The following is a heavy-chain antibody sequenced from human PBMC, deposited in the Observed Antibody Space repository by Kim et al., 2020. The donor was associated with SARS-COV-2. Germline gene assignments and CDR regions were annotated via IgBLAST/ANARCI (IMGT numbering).Heavy chain of an antibody. J-gene: IGHJ5*02. Sequence: GGSLRLSCAASGFTVSADHMSWVRQAPGKGLEWVSLLFSDSRTFYADSVKGRFTISRDDSRNTVYLEMNSLRPEDTAAYYCARHDWFDPWGYGTQVTVSS. V-gene: IGHV3-53*01. CDR2: LFSDSRT. CDR1: GFTVSADH. CDR3: ARHDWFDP.